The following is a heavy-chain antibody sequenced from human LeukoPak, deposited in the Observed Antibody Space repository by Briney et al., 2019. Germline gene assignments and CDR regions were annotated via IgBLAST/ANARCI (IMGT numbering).Heavy chain of an antibody. D-gene: IGHD4-23*01. CDR3: AKDGLPGSLHYYFYMDV. CDR1: GFDVSSYA. V-gene: IGHV3-23*01. Sequence: GGSLRLSCTASGFDVSSYAMNWVRQAPGKGLEWVSGISASGGGTFYSDSVKGRFSISRDNSKNTVSLQMNTLRVEDTAIYYCAKDGLPGSLHYYFYMDVWGKGTTLTLPS. CDR2: ISASGGGT. J-gene: IGHJ6*03.